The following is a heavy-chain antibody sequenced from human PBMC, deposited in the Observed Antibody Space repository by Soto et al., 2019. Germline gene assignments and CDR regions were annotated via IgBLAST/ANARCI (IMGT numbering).Heavy chain of an antibody. V-gene: IGHV3-30*04. CDR2: ISYDGSKK. D-gene: IGHD3-3*01. CDR3: ARERVESGYFFYYSCIHHDVMYF. Sequence: GGSLRLSCGASGFTFGIYAIHWVRRVPGKGLEWVSLISYDGSKKYYADSVKGRFTVSRDNPMHTLYLEMNSLRTEDTAVYYCARERVESGYFFYYSCIHHDVMYFRGQGSTVP. J-gene: IGHJ6*02. CDR1: GFTFGIYA.